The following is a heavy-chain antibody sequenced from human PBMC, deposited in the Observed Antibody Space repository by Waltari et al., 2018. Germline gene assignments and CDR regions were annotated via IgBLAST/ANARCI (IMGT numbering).Heavy chain of an antibody. CDR2: SLPILDLT. D-gene: IGHD2-2*01. Sequence: QVQLVQSGAEVKKPGSSVKGSCKASGGTFNSHAVSWVRQAPGQGLEWMGGSLPILDLTDYAQKFQDRVTITAEESTGTVYMELRSLSSEDTAVYYCARGQGCSTTRCHEALDIWGQGTMVTVSS. J-gene: IGHJ3*02. CDR1: GGTFNSHA. CDR3: ARGQGCSTTRCHEALDI. V-gene: IGHV1-69*04.